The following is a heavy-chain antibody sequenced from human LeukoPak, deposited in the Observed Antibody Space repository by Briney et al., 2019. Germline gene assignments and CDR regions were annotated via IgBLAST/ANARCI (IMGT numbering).Heavy chain of an antibody. CDR2: LYPSGST. Sequence: PSETLSLTCSVSGGSINSGYWSWIRQPPGQGLEWIGLLYPSGSTNYNPSLKSRVTISVDTSKNQFSLKVNSVTAADTAVYYCARQGFRSTWFDAWGQGTLVTVSS. CDR1: GGSINSGY. J-gene: IGHJ5*02. CDR3: ARQGFRSTWFDA. V-gene: IGHV4-4*08.